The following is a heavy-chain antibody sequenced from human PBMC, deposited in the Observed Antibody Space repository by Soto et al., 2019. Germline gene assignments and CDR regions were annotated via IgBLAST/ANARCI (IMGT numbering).Heavy chain of an antibody. J-gene: IGHJ5*02. V-gene: IGHV4-39*01. Sequence: QLQLQESGPRLVRPSETLSLTCTVSGASVNTDNYWGWVRQTPGKGLEWIGGVHYTGTTYSSSTRMSRVTISMDTSKNQLSLNLMSVTXAXXXXXXXXXXXXXXXXXTXGQGTLVTVSS. CDR2: VHYTGTT. CDR3: XXXXXXXXXXT. CDR1: GASVNTDNY.